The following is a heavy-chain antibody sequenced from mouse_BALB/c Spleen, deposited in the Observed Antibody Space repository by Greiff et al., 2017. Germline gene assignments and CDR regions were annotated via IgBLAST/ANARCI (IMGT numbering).Heavy chain of an antibody. Sequence: QVHVKQSGAELARPGASVKMSCKASGYTFTSYTMHWVKQRPGQGLEWIGYINPSSGYTNYNQKFKDKATLTADKSSSTAYMQLSSLTSEDSAVYYCARDYYGSRLYFDYWGQGTTLTVSS. D-gene: IGHD1-1*01. CDR2: INPSSGYT. CDR3: ARDYYGSRLYFDY. J-gene: IGHJ2*01. V-gene: IGHV1-4*01. CDR1: GYTFTSYT.